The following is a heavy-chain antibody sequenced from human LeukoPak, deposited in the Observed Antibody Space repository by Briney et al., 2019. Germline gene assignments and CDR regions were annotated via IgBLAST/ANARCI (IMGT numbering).Heavy chain of an antibody. CDR1: GGTISSSDHY. J-gene: IGHJ4*02. CDR2: INHSGST. V-gene: IGHV4-39*07. D-gene: IGHD5-18*01. CDR3: ARGVIQLGSFDY. Sequence: SETLSLTCTVSGGTISSSDHYWGWIRQPPGKGLEWIGEINHSGSTNYNPSLKSRVTISVDTSKNQFSLKLSSVTAADTAVYYCARGVIQLGSFDYWGQGTLVTVSS.